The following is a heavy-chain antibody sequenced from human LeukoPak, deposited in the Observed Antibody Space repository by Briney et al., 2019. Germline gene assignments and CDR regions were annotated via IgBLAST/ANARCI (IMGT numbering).Heavy chain of an antibody. D-gene: IGHD6-6*01. J-gene: IGHJ4*02. CDR1: GFSLRTFT. CDR2: IGSTTTDM. V-gene: IGHV3-21*01. CDR3: TRDRLFDC. Sequence: GGSLRLSCAASGFSLRTFTLHWVRQAPGKGLEWVSSIGSTTTDMSYTGSEKGRFSISTDNAKNSLSLQMNSLRVEDTAVYYCTRDRLFDCWGQGTLVTVSS.